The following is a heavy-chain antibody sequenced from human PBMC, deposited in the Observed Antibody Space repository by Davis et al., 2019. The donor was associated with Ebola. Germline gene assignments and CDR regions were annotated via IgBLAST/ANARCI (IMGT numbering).Heavy chain of an antibody. D-gene: IGHD5-24*01. CDR2: IDPSDSYT. V-gene: IGHV5-10-1*04. CDR1: GYSFTSYW. Sequence: KVSCKGSGYSFTSYWISWVRQMPGKGLEWMGRIDPSDSYTNYSPSFQGQVTISADKSISTAYLQWSSLQASDTAIYYCARGTNGYNPGGYFDSWGQGTLVTVSS. CDR3: ARGTNGYNPGGYFDS. J-gene: IGHJ4*02.